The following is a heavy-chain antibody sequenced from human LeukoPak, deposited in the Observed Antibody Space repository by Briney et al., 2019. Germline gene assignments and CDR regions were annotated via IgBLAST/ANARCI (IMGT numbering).Heavy chain of an antibody. CDR1: GFTFSSYG. CDR3: ARDHQLRSPRGPIDAFDI. J-gene: IGHJ3*02. D-gene: IGHD2-2*01. CDR2: IRYDGSNK. Sequence: GGSLRLSCAASGFTFSSYGMHWVRQAPGKGLEWVAFIRYDGSNKYYADSVKGRFTISRDNSKNTLYLQMNSLRAEDTALYHCARDHQLRSPRGPIDAFDIWGQGTMVTVSS. V-gene: IGHV3-30*02.